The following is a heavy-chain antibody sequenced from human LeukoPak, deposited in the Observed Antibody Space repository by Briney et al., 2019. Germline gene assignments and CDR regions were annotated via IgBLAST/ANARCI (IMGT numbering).Heavy chain of an antibody. Sequence: PSDTLSLMCALSGYSISSGYYWGWIRQPPGKGLAWVGRMYLIGSTYYNPSLTSRFTISVDTPKTHLSLKLSSVTAADTALYYCARNAQYCSSTSCYFFAYWGQGTLVTVSS. J-gene: IGHJ4*02. CDR3: ARNAQYCSSTSCYFFAY. CDR2: MYLIGST. V-gene: IGHV4-38-2*01. D-gene: IGHD2-2*01. CDR1: GYSISSGYY.